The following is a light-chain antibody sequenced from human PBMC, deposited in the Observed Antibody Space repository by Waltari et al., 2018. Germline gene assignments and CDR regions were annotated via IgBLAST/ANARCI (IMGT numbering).Light chain of an antibody. V-gene: IGLV8-61*01. CDR3: LLYMGSGIWV. J-gene: IGLJ3*02. CDR2: KSN. Sequence: TVVPQAPSLSVSLGGTVTLTFAFSSGPLSITSYAIWYQQTPGQAPRTFIYKSNTRSSWVPDRFSGSIFGNKAALTITGAQADDESDYYCLLYMGSGIWVFGGGTKLTVI. CDR1: SGPLSITSY.